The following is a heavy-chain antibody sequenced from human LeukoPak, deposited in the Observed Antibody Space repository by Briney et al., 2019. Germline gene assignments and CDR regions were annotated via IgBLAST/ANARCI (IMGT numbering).Heavy chain of an antibody. D-gene: IGHD6-19*01. J-gene: IGHJ6*02. CDR2: ISYDGSNK. V-gene: IGHV3-30*04. CDR3: ARVEMEWWLVRSVYYYYGMDV. CDR1: GFTFSSYA. Sequence: PGRSLRLSCAASGFTFSSYAMHWVRQAPGKGLEWVAVISYDGSNKYYADSVKGRFTISRDNSKNTLYLQMNSLRAEDTAVYYCARVEMEWWLVRSVYYYYGMDVWGQGTTVTVSS.